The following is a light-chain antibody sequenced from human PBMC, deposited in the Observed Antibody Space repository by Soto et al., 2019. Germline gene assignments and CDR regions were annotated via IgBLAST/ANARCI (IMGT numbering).Light chain of an antibody. CDR1: QTISSW. CDR3: QHYNNYSEA. Sequence: DIQMTQSPSTLSGSVGDRVTITCRASQTISSWLAWYQQKPGKAPKLLLYKASTLKSGVPSRFSGSGSGTEFTLTISNLQPDDFATYYCQHYNNYSEAFGQGTKVELK. CDR2: KAS. V-gene: IGKV1-5*03. J-gene: IGKJ1*01.